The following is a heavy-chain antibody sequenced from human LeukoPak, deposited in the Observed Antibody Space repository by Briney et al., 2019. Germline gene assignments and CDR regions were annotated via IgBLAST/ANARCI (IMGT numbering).Heavy chain of an antibody. CDR1: GGSISSYY. D-gene: IGHD1-14*01. V-gene: IGHV4-34*01. CDR3: ASVTSPNDAFDI. J-gene: IGHJ3*02. Sequence: SETLSLTCTVSGGSISSYYWSWIRQPPGKGLEWIGEINHSGSTNYNPSLKSRVTISVDTSKNQFSLKLSSVTAADTAVYYCASVTSPNDAFDIWGQGTMVTVSS. CDR2: INHSGST.